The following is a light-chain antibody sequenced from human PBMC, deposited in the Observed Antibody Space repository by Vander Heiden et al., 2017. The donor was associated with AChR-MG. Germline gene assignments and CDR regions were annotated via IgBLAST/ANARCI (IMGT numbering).Light chain of an antibody. CDR3: QQDGNSPST. Sequence: EIVLTQSPGTLSLSPGERATLSCRASQSVSSNYLAWYQQKPGQAPRLLIYDASSRATGIPDRFSGSGSGTDFTLIITRLEPEDFAVYYCQQDGNSPSTFGQGTKVEIK. V-gene: IGKV3-20*01. CDR1: QSVSSNY. CDR2: DAS. J-gene: IGKJ1*01.